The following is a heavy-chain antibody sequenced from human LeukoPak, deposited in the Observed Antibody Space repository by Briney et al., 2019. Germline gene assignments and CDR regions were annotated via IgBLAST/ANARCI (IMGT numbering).Heavy chain of an antibody. J-gene: IGHJ6*03. D-gene: IGHD6-13*01. CDR1: GASISSGGYY. V-gene: IGHV4-31*03. CDR3: ARNTGIAAVGNPSYYFYYYMDV. Sequence: SETLPLTCTVSGASISSGGYYWSWIRQYPGKGLEWIGCIYDSGSTFYTPSLMSRVSISLDTSKNQFSLRVISVTAADTAVYFCARNTGIAAVGNPSYYFYYYMDVWGKGTTVTVSS. CDR2: IYDSGST.